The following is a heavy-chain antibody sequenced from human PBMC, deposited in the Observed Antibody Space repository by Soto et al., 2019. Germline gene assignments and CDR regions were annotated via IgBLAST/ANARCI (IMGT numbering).Heavy chain of an antibody. CDR3: AREAYYYHSGGYYFSYFDY. D-gene: IGHD3-22*01. J-gene: IGHJ4*02. CDR1: GGSIGNYY. CDR2: IYYSGST. V-gene: IGHV4-59*01. Sequence: SETLSLTCTVSGGSIGNYYWTWIRQPPGKGLEWIGYIYYSGSTNYNPSPKSRVTMSVDTSKNQFSLKLSSVTAADTAVYYCAREAYYYHSGGYYFSYFDYWGQGTLVTVSS.